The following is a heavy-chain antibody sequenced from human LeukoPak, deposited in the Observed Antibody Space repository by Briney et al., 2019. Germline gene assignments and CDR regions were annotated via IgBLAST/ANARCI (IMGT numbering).Heavy chain of an antibody. V-gene: IGHV3-30*02. CDR3: ARGSFLITFGGFIG. CDR2: IRYDGSNK. J-gene: IGHJ4*02. CDR1: GFTFSSYG. D-gene: IGHD3-16*02. Sequence: PGGSLRLSCAASGFTFSSYGMHRVRQAPGKGLEWVAFIRYDGSNKYYADSVKGRFTISRDNAKNSLYLQMNSLRAEDTAVYYCARGSFLITFGGFIGWGQGTLVTVSS.